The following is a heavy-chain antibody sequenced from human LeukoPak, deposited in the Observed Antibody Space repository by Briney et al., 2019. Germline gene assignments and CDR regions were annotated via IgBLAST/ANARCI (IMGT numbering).Heavy chain of an antibody. D-gene: IGHD1-26*01. V-gene: IGHV3-33*06. J-gene: IGHJ4*02. CDR2: IWYDGSNK. Sequence: PGGSLRLSCAASGFTFSSYGMHWVRQAPGKGLEWVAVIWYDGSNKYYADSVKGRFTISRDNSKNTLYLQMNSLRAEDTAVYCCAKDLRELPDYWGQGTLVTVSS. CDR1: GFTFSSYG. CDR3: AKDLRELPDY.